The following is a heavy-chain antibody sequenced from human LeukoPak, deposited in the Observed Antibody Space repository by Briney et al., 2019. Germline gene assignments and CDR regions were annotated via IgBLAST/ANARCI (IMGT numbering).Heavy chain of an antibody. CDR3: ASGTTVVTPGRYYFDY. J-gene: IGHJ4*02. Sequence: GGSLRLSCAASGFTFSSYSMNWVRQAPGKGLEWVSSISSTSSYIYYADSVKGRFTISRDNAKNSLYLQMNSLRVEDTAVYYCASGTTVVTPGRYYFDYWGQGTLVTVSS. V-gene: IGHV3-21*01. CDR1: GFTFSSYS. D-gene: IGHD4-23*01. CDR2: ISSTSSYI.